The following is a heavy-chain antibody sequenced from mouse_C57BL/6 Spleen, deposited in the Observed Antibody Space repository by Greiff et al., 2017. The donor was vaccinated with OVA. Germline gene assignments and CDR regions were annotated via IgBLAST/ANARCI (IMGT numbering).Heavy chain of an antibody. J-gene: IGHJ2*01. V-gene: IGHV1-82*01. CDR2: IYPGDGDT. CDR1: GYAFSSSW. Sequence: VQLQQSGPELVKPGASVKISCTASGYAFSSSWMNWVKQRPGKGLEWIGRIYPGDGDTNYTGKFKGKATLTADKSSSTAYMQLSSLTSEDSAVCFCARGELGYYFDDWGKGTTLTVSS. CDR3: ARGELGYYFDD. D-gene: IGHD4-1*01.